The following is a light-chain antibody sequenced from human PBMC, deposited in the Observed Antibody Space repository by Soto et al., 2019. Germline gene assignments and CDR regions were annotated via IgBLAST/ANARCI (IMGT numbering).Light chain of an antibody. Sequence: QSALTQPASVSGSPGQSITISCTGTSSDVGGYNYVSWYQQHPGKAPKLMIYDVSNRPSGVSNRVSGSKSGNTASLTISGLQAEDEADYYCSSYRSSSTLGVFGGGTKLTVL. J-gene: IGLJ3*02. CDR3: SSYRSSSTLGV. V-gene: IGLV2-14*01. CDR2: DVS. CDR1: SSDVGGYNY.